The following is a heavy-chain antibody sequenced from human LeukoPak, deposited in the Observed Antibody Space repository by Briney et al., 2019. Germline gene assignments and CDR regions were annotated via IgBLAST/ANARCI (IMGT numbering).Heavy chain of an antibody. V-gene: IGHV3-11*01. Sequence: GGSLRLSCAASGFTFSDYYMSWIRQAPGKGLEWVSYISSSGSTIYYADSVKGRFTISRDNAKNSLYLQMNSLRAEDTAVYYCAREGYDFWSGYLQNYYYYYMDVWGKGTTVTVSS. CDR2: ISSSGSTI. D-gene: IGHD3-3*01. CDR3: AREGYDFWSGYLQNYYYYYMDV. J-gene: IGHJ6*03. CDR1: GFTFSDYY.